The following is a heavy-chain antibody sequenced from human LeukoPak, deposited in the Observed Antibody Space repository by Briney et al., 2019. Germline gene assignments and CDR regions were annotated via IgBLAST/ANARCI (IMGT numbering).Heavy chain of an antibody. CDR1: GLTISSYW. Sequence: GGSLRLSCAASGLTISSYWMHWVRQAPGKGLVWVSRINSDENSITYADSVKGRFTISRDNAKNTLYLQMNSLRAEDTAVYYCAKGGTTVVDYWGQGTLVTVSS. CDR3: AKGGTTVVDY. J-gene: IGHJ4*02. CDR2: INSDENSI. V-gene: IGHV3-74*01. D-gene: IGHD4-23*01.